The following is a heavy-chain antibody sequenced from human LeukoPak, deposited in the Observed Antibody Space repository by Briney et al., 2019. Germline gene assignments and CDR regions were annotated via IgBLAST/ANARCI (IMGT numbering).Heavy chain of an antibody. Sequence: PGRSLRLSCAASGFSFSNYALHWVRQAPGKGLERVAVISYDGRNKYYADSVKGRFTISRDNSKNTLYLQMSSLRAEDTAVYYCARDYQWWTHFDYWGQGTLVTVSS. D-gene: IGHD2-15*01. CDR3: ARDYQWWTHFDY. V-gene: IGHV3-30*04. J-gene: IGHJ4*02. CDR1: GFSFSNYA. CDR2: ISYDGRNK.